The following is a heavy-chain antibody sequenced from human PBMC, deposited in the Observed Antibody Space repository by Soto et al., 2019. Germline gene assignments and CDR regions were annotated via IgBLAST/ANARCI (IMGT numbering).Heavy chain of an antibody. CDR1: GGSISSYY. D-gene: IGHD3-22*01. CDR2: IYYSGST. V-gene: IGHV4-59*01. Sequence: QVQLQESGPGLVKPSETLSLTCTVSGGSISSYYWSWIRQPPGKGLEWIGYIYYSGSTNYNPSLKSRVTISVDTAKNQFSLKLSSVTAADTAVYYCARGRSSGYYYEFEWFDPWGQGTLVTVSS. CDR3: ARGRSSGYYYEFEWFDP. J-gene: IGHJ5*02.